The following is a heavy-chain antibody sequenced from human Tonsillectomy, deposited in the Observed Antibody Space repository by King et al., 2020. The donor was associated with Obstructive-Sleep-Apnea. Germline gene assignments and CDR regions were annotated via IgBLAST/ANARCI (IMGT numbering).Heavy chain of an antibody. CDR1: GYTLTELS. Sequence: QLVQSGAEVKKPGASLKISCKVSGYTLTELSMNWVRQAPGKGLEWMGGFYPEDGEKIYAQKFQGRVTMTEDTSTDTAYMQLSSLRSEDTAVYYCATDHEPKRQSCPTWGQGTLVTVSS. J-gene: IGHJ5*02. CDR3: ATDHEPKRQSCPT. V-gene: IGHV1-24*01. CDR2: FYPEDGEK.